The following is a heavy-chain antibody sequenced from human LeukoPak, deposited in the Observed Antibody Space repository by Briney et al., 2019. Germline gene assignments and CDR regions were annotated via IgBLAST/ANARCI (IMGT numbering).Heavy chain of an antibody. J-gene: IGHJ5*02. Sequence: GASVKVSFTASGYTFTSYGISWVRQAPGQGLEWMGWISAYNGNTNYAQKLQGRVTMTADTSTSTAYMELRSLRSDDTAVYYCARRIGYCSSTSCYAEYNWFDPWGQGTLVTVSS. D-gene: IGHD2-2*01. CDR3: ARRIGYCSSTSCYAEYNWFDP. CDR2: ISAYNGNT. CDR1: GYTFTSYG. V-gene: IGHV1-18*01.